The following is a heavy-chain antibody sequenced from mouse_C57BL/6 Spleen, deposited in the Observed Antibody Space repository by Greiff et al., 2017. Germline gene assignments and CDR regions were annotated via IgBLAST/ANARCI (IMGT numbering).Heavy chain of an antibody. V-gene: IGHV1-55*01. CDR2: IYPGSGST. CDR3: AINRLDGYDGAHYYAMDY. Sequence: QVQLQQPGAELVKPGASVKMSCKASGYTFTSYWITWVKQRPGQGLEWIGDIYPGSGSTNYNEKFKSKATLTVDTSSSTAYMQLSSLTSEDSAVYYCAINRLDGYDGAHYYAMDYWGQGTSATVSS. CDR1: GYTFTSYW. J-gene: IGHJ4*01. D-gene: IGHD2-2*01.